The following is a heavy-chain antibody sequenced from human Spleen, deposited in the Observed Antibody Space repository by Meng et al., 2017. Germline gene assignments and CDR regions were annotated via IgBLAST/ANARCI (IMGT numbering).Heavy chain of an antibody. CDR2: IYYSGST. D-gene: IGHD6-13*01. CDR3: ARVAAAWDPRGWFDP. V-gene: IGHV4-39*07. Sequence: GSLRLSCTVSGGSISSSSYYWGWIRQPPGKGLEWIGSIYYSGSTYYNPSLKSRVTISVDTSKNQFSLKLSSVTAADTAVYYCARVAAAWDPRGWFDPWGQGTLVTVSS. CDR1: GGSISSSSYY. J-gene: IGHJ5*02.